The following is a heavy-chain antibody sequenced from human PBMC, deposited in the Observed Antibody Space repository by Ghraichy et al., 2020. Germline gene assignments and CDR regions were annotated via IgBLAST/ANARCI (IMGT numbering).Heavy chain of an antibody. CDR3: ARDLTYYDFWSGFRGANYYYYGMDV. J-gene: IGHJ6*02. CDR2: INSDGSST. D-gene: IGHD3-3*01. V-gene: IGHV3-74*01. Sequence: GGSLRLSCAASGFTFSSYWMHWVRQAPGKGLVWVSRINSDGSSTSYADSVKGRFTISRDNAKNTLYLQMNSLRAEDTAVYYCARDLTYYDFWSGFRGANYYYYGMDVWGQGTTVTVSS. CDR1: GFTFSSYW.